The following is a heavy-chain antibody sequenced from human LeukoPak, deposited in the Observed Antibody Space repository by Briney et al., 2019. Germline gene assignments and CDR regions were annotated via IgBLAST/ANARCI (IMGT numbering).Heavy chain of an antibody. D-gene: IGHD6-13*01. Sequence: PSETLSLTCTVSGGSISSYYWSWIRQPPGKGLEWIGTIYYSGSTYYKPSLKSRVTISVDTSKNQFSLKLSSVTAADTAVYYCARQLGQQLVLGSYYYMDVWGKGTTVTVSS. V-gene: IGHV4-59*04. CDR2: IYYSGST. CDR3: ARQLGQQLVLGSYYYMDV. J-gene: IGHJ6*03. CDR1: GGSISSYY.